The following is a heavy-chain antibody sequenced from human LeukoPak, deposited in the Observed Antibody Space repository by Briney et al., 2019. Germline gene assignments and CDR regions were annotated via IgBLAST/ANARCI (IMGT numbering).Heavy chain of an antibody. Sequence: GESLKISCKGSGYSFTSYWSGWVRQMPGKGLEWMGIIYPGDSDTRYSPSFQGQVTISADKSISTAYLQWSSLKASDTAMYYCARSYSSSWTMFDYWGQGTLVTVSS. CDR2: IYPGDSDT. CDR1: GYSFTSYW. V-gene: IGHV5-51*01. J-gene: IGHJ4*02. CDR3: ARSYSSSWTMFDY. D-gene: IGHD6-13*01.